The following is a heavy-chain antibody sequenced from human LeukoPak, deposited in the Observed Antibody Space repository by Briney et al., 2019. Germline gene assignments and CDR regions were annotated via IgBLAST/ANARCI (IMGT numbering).Heavy chain of an antibody. V-gene: IGHV3-7*01. J-gene: IGHJ4*02. CDR2: IKLDGSEE. D-gene: IGHD3-10*01. CDR3: ATYVPTPRRGLDY. CDR1: GFTFNNYY. Sequence: GSLRLSCAASGFTFNNYYMTWVRQAPGKGLEWVARIKLDGSEESYVDSVKGRFTISRDSAKNPLFLQMTSLRAEDTAVYYCATYVPTPRRGLDYWGQGTLVTVSS.